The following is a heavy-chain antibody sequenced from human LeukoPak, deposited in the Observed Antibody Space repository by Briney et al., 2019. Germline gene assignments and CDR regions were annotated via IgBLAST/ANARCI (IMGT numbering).Heavy chain of an antibody. J-gene: IGHJ5*02. D-gene: IGHD6-19*01. CDR2: IYTSGST. Sequence: SQTLSLTCTVSGGSISSGSYYWSWIRQPAGKGLEWIGRIYTSGSTNYNPSLKSRVTTSVDRSKNQFSLKLSSVTAADTAVYYCAGTGIAVAGPLKDWFDPWGQGTLVTVSS. V-gene: IGHV4-61*02. CDR3: AGTGIAVAGPLKDWFDP. CDR1: GGSISSGSYY.